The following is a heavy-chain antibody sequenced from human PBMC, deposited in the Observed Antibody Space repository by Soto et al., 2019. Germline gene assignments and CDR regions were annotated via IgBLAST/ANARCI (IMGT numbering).Heavy chain of an antibody. CDR3: ARLGITMISQHDY. CDR2: IYYSGST. CDR1: GGSISGDY. Sequence: SETRSLTCTVSGGSISGDYWSWIRQPPGKGLEWIGYIYYSGSTNYNPSLKRRVTISVDTSKNQFSLKLSSVTAADTAVYYCARLGITMISQHDYWGQGTLVTVSS. D-gene: IGHD3-22*01. V-gene: IGHV4-59*08. J-gene: IGHJ4*02.